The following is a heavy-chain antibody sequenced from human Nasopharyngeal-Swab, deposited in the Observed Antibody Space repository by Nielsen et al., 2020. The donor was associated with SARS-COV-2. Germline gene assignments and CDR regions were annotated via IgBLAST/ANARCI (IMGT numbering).Heavy chain of an antibody. D-gene: IGHD6-19*01. CDR3: ARDSGTSGWSLGVAGWFDP. V-gene: IGHV1-46*01. CDR2: INPSGGST. J-gene: IGHJ5*02. Sequence: ASVKVSCKASGYTFTSYHMHWVRQAPGQGLEWMGIINPSGGSTSYAQKFQGRVTMTRDTSTSTVYMELSSLRSEDTAVYYCARDSGTSGWSLGVAGWFDPWGQGTLVTVSS. CDR1: GYTFTSYH.